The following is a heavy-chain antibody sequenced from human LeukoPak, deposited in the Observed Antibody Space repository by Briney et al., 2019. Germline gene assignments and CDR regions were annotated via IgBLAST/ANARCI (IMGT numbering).Heavy chain of an antibody. D-gene: IGHD2/OR15-2a*01. CDR1: GFTFDDYA. V-gene: IGHV3-9*03. CDR3: AKDIDSGFSGTPCYFDY. CDR2: ISWNNGSI. J-gene: IGHJ4*02. Sequence: GGSLRLSCAASGFTFDDYAMHWVRQAPGKGLEWVSGISWNNGSIGYADSVKGRFTISRDNAKNSLYLQMNSLRAEDMALYYCAKDIDSGFSGTPCYFDYWGQGTLVTVSS.